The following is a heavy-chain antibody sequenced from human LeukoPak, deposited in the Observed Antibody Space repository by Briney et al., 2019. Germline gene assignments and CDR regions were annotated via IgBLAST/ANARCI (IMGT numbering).Heavy chain of an antibody. J-gene: IGHJ4*02. CDR3: ARGRQLRPLLDY. D-gene: IGHD5-24*01. V-gene: IGHV4-34*01. CDR1: GGSFSGYY. CDR2: INHSGST. Sequence: PSETLSLTCAVYGGSFSGYYWSWIRQPPGKGLEWIGEINHSGSTNYNPSLKSRVTISVDTSKNQFSLKLSSVTAADTAVYYCARGRQLRPLLDYWGQGALVTVSS.